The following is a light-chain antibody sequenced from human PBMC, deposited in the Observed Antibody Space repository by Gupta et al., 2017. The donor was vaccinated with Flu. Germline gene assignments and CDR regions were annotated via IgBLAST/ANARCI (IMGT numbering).Light chain of an antibody. CDR3: QQYNNWPPWT. CDR1: QSIKSS. Sequence: EMVMTQSPATLSVSPGERATLSCRASQSIKSSLAWYQQKPGQAPRLLIYGASTRATGVPARFSGSGSGKEFTLTISSLQSEDFAVYYCQQYNNWPPWTFGQGTKVEIK. V-gene: IGKV3-15*01. CDR2: GAS. J-gene: IGKJ1*01.